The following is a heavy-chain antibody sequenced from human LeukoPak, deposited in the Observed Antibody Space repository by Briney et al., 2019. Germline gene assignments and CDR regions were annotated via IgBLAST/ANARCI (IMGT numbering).Heavy chain of an antibody. CDR3: ARDGNFDY. CDR1: GYSFIDYY. CDR2: INPNSGGT. V-gene: IGHV1-2*02. J-gene: IGHJ4*02. D-gene: IGHD1-26*01. Sequence: VASVKVSCKASGYSFIDYYIHWVRQAPGQGLEWMGWINPNSGGTNYEQKFQGRVSMTRDTSISTTYMELNRLKSDDTAVYYCARDGNFDYWGQGTLVTVSS.